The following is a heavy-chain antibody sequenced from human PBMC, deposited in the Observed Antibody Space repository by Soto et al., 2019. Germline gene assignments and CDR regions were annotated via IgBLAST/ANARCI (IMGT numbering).Heavy chain of an antibody. J-gene: IGHJ6*02. CDR1: GFTFSNYG. CDR2: ILHDGSNE. D-gene: IGHD4-4*01. Sequence: PGGPLRLSCAAPGFTFSNYGMHCVRQAPGKGLEWVAVILHDGSNEYYADSVKGRFTISRDNSKNTLYLQMNSLRGDDTAVYYCAKSRDGYSFYYYHRMGVWGQGTTVTVSS. V-gene: IGHV3-30*18. CDR3: AKSRDGYSFYYYHRMGV.